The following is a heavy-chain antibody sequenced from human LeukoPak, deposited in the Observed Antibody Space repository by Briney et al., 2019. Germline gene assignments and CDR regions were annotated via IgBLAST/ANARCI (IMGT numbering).Heavy chain of an antibody. CDR1: GFTFSSYW. V-gene: IGHV3-23*01. Sequence: GGSLRLSCAASGFTFSSYWMSWVRQAPGEGLEWVSGLSGSGGSTWYADSVKGRFTISRDNSKNTVYLHMNSLRAEDTAVYYCAKFEGLCGSANTCYHFDCWGQGTLVTVSS. CDR3: AKFEGLCGSANTCYHFDC. CDR2: LSGSGGST. J-gene: IGHJ4*02. D-gene: IGHD2-2*01.